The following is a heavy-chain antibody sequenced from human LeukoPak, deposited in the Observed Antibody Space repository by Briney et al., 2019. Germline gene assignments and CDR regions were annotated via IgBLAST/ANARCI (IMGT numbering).Heavy chain of an antibody. Sequence: PGGSLRLSCAASGFTMHWVRLAPGKRLEYVSAITANGGSKYHADSVRARFTVSRDNSKNTLYLQMGSLRAEDTALYYCARGPNYSFYMDVWGKGTAVTVSS. CDR3: ARGPNYSFYMDV. CDR2: ITANGGSK. V-gene: IGHV3-64*02. CDR1: GFT. J-gene: IGHJ6*03.